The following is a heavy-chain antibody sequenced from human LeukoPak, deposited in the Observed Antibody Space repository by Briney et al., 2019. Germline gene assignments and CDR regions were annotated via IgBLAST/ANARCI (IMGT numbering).Heavy chain of an antibody. Sequence: GGSLRLSCAASGFTFSAHWMSWVRQAPGKGLEWVSVIYSGGSTYYADSVKGRFTISRDNSKNTLYLQMNSLRAEDTAVYYCARDPADHYYYYGMDVWGQGTTVTVSS. J-gene: IGHJ6*02. CDR1: GFTFSAHW. CDR2: IYSGGST. V-gene: IGHV3-66*01. CDR3: ARDPADHYYYYGMDV.